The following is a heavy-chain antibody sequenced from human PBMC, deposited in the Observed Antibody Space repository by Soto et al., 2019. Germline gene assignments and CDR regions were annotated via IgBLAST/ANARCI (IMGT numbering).Heavy chain of an antibody. CDR2: MNPNSGNT. CDR1: GYTFTSYD. Sequence: ASVKVSCKASGYTFTSYDINWVRQATGQGLEWMGWMNPNSGNTGYAQKFQGRVTMTRNTSISTAYMELSSLRSEDTAVYYCARGARVRIFGVVIIGSGYWGQGTLVTVSS. D-gene: IGHD3-3*01. J-gene: IGHJ4*02. CDR3: ARGARVRIFGVVIIGSGY. V-gene: IGHV1-8*01.